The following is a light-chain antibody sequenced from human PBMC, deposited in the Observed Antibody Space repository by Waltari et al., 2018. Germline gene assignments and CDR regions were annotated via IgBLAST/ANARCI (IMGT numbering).Light chain of an antibody. CDR3: QQYNTYSPGPT. J-gene: IGKJ4*01. CDR2: KAS. Sequence: IKMTRPPSPLPASVGAGLTFPGRARQSILTWLAWYQQKPGKAPRLLMYKASSLQSGVPSRFSGSGSGTEFTLTISSLEPDDFATYYCQQYNTYSPGPTFGGGTKVEIK. CDR1: QSILTW. V-gene: IGKV1-5*03.